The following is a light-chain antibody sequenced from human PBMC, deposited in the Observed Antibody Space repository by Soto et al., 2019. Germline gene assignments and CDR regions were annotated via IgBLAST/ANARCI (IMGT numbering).Light chain of an antibody. V-gene: IGKV3-15*01. J-gene: IGKJ4*01. Sequence: EIVMTQSPATLSVSPGERTTLSCSSSQSVSSNIAWYQQKPGQAPRLLIYGASTRATGISARFSGSGSGTEVTLTISSLQSEDFAVYYCQQYNNWPLTFGGGTKVEIK. CDR2: GAS. CDR1: QSVSSN. CDR3: QQYNNWPLT.